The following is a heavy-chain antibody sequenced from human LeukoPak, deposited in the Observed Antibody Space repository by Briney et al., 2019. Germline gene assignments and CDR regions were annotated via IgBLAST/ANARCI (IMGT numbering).Heavy chain of an antibody. Sequence: PGGSLRLSCAASGFTFSSYSMNWVRQAPGKGLEWVSSISSSSSYIYYADSVKGRFTISRDNAKNTLYLQLNGLRVEDTAIYHCARNFDYGDHLWGQGTLVTVSS. D-gene: IGHD4-17*01. CDR3: ARNFDYGDHL. CDR1: GFTFSSYS. J-gene: IGHJ5*02. V-gene: IGHV3-21*01. CDR2: ISSSSSYI.